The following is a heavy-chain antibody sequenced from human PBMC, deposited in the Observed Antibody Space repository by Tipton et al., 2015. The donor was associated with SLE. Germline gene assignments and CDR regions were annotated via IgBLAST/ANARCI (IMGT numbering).Heavy chain of an antibody. CDR3: ARDLRTVAGRGYFDY. CDR1: GGSVSSTTYY. CDR2: IYTSRST. D-gene: IGHD6-19*01. V-gene: IGHV4-61*02. Sequence: TLSLTCTVSGGSVSSTTYYWSWIRQPAGKGLEWIGRIYTSRSTSYNPSLKSRVTISVNTSKNQFSLKLSSVTAADTAVYYSARDLRTVAGRGYFDYWGQGCLFTVSS. J-gene: IGHJ4*02.